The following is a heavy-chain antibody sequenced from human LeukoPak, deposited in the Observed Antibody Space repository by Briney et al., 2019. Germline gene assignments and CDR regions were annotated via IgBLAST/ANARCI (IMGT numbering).Heavy chain of an antibody. CDR1: GHSISNSRHY. Sequence: SATLSLTCTVSGHSISNSRHYWGWIRQSPGKGLEWIGYIYYSGSTYHNPSLKSRVTISVDTSKNQFSLKLSSVTAADTAVYYCARGLIAIREPYYYSAMDVWGQGTTVTVSS. V-gene: IGHV4-31*03. CDR3: ARGLIAIREPYYYSAMDV. CDR2: IYYSGST. J-gene: IGHJ6*02. D-gene: IGHD2-21*01.